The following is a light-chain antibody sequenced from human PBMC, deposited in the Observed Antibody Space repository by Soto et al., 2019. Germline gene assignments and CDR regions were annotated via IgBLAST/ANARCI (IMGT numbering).Light chain of an antibody. V-gene: IGLV1-47*02. CDR3: CSYAGRSNV. CDR2: SYN. Sequence: QSVLTQPPSASGTPGQRVTISCSGTNSNIGSNFVYWYQHLPGTTPKLLVFSYNQRPSGVPDRFSGSKSGSSASLAISGLRSEDEADYFCCSYAGRSNVFGGGTKLTVL. J-gene: IGLJ3*02. CDR1: NSNIGSNF.